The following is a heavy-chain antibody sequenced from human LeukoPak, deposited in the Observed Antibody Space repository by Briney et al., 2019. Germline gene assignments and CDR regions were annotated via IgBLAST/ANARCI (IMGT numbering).Heavy chain of an antibody. J-gene: IGHJ5*02. CDR2: IYSGGST. CDR1: GFTVSSNY. CDR3: ARDLLGLWFGES. V-gene: IGHV3-66*02. D-gene: IGHD3-10*01. Sequence: GGSLRLSCAASGFTVSSNYMSWVRQAPGKRLEWVSVIYSGGSTYYVDSVKGRFTISRDNSKNTLYLQMNSLRAEDTAVYYCARDLLGLWFGESWGQGTLVTVSS.